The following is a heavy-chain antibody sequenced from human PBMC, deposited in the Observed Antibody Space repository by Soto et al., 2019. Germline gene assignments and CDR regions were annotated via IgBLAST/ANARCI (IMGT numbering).Heavy chain of an antibody. V-gene: IGHV3-23*01. D-gene: IGHD2-8*01. Sequence: PAGSLRLSSVASAFTFTTNAMSWVRQAPGKGLEWVSAISGDGADTYYADSVRGRFTISRDNSKNTLSLQMNSLRDEDTALYYCVKDFRCADWGQGTRVTVSS. CDR1: AFTFTTNA. J-gene: IGHJ4*02. CDR2: ISGDGADT. CDR3: VKDFRCAD.